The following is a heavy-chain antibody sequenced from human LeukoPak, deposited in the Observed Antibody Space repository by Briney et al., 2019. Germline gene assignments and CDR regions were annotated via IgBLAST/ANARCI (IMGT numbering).Heavy chain of an antibody. D-gene: IGHD3-10*01. CDR2: IYYSGST. Sequence: PSETLSLTCTVSGGSISSYYWSWIRQPPGKGLEWIGYIYYSGSTNYNPSLKSRVTISVDTSKNQFSLKLSSVTAADTAVYYCARDRYYGSGSPEGYYYYYYMDVWGKGTTVTISS. CDR3: ARDRYYGSGSPEGYYYYYYMDV. J-gene: IGHJ6*03. V-gene: IGHV4-59*01. CDR1: GGSISSYY.